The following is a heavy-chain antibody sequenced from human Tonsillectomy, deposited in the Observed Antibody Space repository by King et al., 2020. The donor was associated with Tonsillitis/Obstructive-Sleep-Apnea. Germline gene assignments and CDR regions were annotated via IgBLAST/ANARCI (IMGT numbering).Heavy chain of an antibody. CDR3: AREVLHSGYDFFDY. Sequence: QLQESGPGLVKPSETLSLTCTVSGGSISSYYWSWIRQPPGKGLEWIGYIYYNGSTNYNPSLKSRVTISVDTSKNQFSLKLSSVTAADTAVYYCAREVLHSGYDFFDYWGQGTLVTVSS. CDR1: GGSISSYY. D-gene: IGHD5-12*01. V-gene: IGHV4-59*01. J-gene: IGHJ4*02. CDR2: IYYNGST.